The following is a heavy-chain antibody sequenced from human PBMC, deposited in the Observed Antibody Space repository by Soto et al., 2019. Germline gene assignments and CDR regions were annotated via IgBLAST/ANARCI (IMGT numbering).Heavy chain of an antibody. CDR3: SGPYYDSSGYYLWYFDY. V-gene: IGHV1-69*06. CDR1: GDSFNTFA. D-gene: IGHD3-22*01. Sequence: QVQLVQSGAEVKKPGSSVKLSCKASGDSFNTFAVTWVRQAPGQGLEWMGGIIPNLDTPNYAQKWQGRVTIIADKSTSTPYMELSSLRSEDTAVYYCSGPYYDSSGYYLWYFDYWGQGTLFTVSS. CDR2: IIPNLDTP. J-gene: IGHJ4*02.